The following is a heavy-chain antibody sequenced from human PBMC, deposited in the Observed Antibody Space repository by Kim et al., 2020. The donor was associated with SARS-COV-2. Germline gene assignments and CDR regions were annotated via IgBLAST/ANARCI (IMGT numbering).Heavy chain of an antibody. CDR1: GFTFSSYG. D-gene: IGHD4-17*01. J-gene: IGHJ3*02. CDR3: ASGGDYGGVGAFDI. V-gene: IGHV3-30*03. CDR2: ISYDGSNK. Sequence: GGSLRLSCAASGFTFSSYGMHWVRQAQGKGLEWVAVISYDGSNKYYADSVKGRFTISRDNSKNTLYLQMNSLRAEDTAVYYSASGGDYGGVGAFDIWGQGTMVTVSS.